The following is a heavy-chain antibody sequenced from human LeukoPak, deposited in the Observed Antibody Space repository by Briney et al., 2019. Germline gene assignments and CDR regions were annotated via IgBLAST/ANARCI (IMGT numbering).Heavy chain of an antibody. CDR2: IYSGRGT. Sequence: GGSLRLSCAASGFTFSSYSMSWVRQAPGKGLEWVSVIYSGRGTNYADSVKGRFTISRYNSKNTLYLQMNSLRAEDTAVYYCAAQWDGGTGAFDIWGQGTMVTVSS. CDR3: AAQWDGGTGAFDI. J-gene: IGHJ3*02. CDR1: GFTFSSYS. D-gene: IGHD1-26*01. V-gene: IGHV3-66*01.